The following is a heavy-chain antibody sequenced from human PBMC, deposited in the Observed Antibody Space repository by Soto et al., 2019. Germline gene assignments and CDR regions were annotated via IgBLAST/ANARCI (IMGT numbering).Heavy chain of an antibody. CDR1: GFTFSNYA. D-gene: IGHD3-10*01. Sequence: EVQLLESGGGLVQPGGSLRLSCAASGFTFSNYAMSWVRQAPGKGPEWVSCISGSGGRTYYADSVKGRFTISRDNPKSTLYLQMNSLRVEDTAVYYCARSYGSGTWDAFDIWGQGTMVTVSS. V-gene: IGHV3-23*01. J-gene: IGHJ3*02. CDR3: ARSYGSGTWDAFDI. CDR2: ISGSGGRT.